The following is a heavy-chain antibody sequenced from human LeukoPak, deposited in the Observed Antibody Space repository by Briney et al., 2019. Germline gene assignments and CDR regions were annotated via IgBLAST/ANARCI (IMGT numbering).Heavy chain of an antibody. Sequence: SETLSLTCTVSGYSISSGYYWGWIRQPPGKGLEWIGSIHHSGSTYYNPSLKSRVATSVDTSKNQFSLKLSSVTAADTAVYYCARAPSTGCYPVAFDIWGPGTMVTVSS. CDR2: IHHSGST. CDR1: GYSISSGYY. V-gene: IGHV4-38-2*02. J-gene: IGHJ3*02. CDR3: ARAPSTGCYPVAFDI. D-gene: IGHD3-22*01.